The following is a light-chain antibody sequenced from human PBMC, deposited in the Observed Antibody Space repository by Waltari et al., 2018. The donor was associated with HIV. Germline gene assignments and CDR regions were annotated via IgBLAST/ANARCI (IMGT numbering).Light chain of an antibody. CDR1: TIRTKS. CDR2: NGN. Sequence: SSDLTQAAAVPVPLTPTGSITCSVDTIRTKSSAWYQQKPGQAPISVIFNGNIRPSGIPDRVSGSASGDTASLTITRALAEDEADYYCGSRYSTGSSYVFGPGTEVTV. J-gene: IGLJ1*01. CDR3: GSRYSTGSSYV. V-gene: IGLV3-19*01.